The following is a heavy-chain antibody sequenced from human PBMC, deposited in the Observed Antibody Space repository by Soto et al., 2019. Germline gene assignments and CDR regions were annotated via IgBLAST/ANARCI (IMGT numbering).Heavy chain of an antibody. Sequence: QVQLQESGPGLVKPSQTLSLTCTVSGSSISSGGYYWSWVRQHPGKGLEWIGYIYIYYSGNTYYNPPLKSRVTISGDTSKNQFSLELSSVTAADTAVYFCARGAGSLDYWGQGTLVTVSS. D-gene: IGHD3-10*01. CDR2: IYYSGNT. V-gene: IGHV4-31*03. CDR1: GSSISSGGYY. CDR3: ARGAGSLDY. J-gene: IGHJ4*02.